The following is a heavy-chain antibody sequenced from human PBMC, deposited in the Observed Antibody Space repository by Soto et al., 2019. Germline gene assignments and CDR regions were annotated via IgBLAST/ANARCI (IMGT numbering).Heavy chain of an antibody. D-gene: IGHD3-3*01. Sequence: GGSLRLSCAASGFTFSSYAMSWVRQAPGKGLEWVSAISGSGGSTYYADSVKGRFTISRDNSKNTLYLQMNSLRAEDTAVYYCAKFAPRRFLEWLLPSGRYYYGMDVWGQGTTVTVSS. J-gene: IGHJ6*02. CDR2: ISGSGGST. CDR3: AKFAPRRFLEWLLPSGRYYYGMDV. CDR1: GFTFSSYA. V-gene: IGHV3-23*01.